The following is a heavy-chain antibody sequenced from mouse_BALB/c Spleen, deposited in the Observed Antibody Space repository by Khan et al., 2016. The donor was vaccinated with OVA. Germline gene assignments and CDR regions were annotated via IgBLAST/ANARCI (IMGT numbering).Heavy chain of an antibody. CDR2: IRSKSNNYAT. J-gene: IGHJ1*01. CDR3: VRPNWEKYWYFDV. V-gene: IGHV10-1*02. Sequence: EVKLLESGGGLVQPKGSLKLSCAASGFTFNTYAMNWVRQAPGKGLEWVARIRSKSNNYATYYADSVKDRFTISRDDSQSMLYLQMNNLKTEDTVMYYCVRPNWEKYWYFDVWGAGTTVTVSS. D-gene: IGHD4-1*01. CDR1: GFTFNTYA.